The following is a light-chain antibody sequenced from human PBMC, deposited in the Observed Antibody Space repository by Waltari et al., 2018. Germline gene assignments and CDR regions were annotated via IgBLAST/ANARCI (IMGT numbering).Light chain of an antibody. CDR2: KAS. J-gene: IGKJ5*01. CDR3: QQYNTYPLT. Sequence: DIQMTQSPSTLSASVGDRVTITCRDSKYISRWLAWYQQKPGKAPELLIYKASILESGVPSRFSGSESGTEFTLTISSLQPDDFATYYCQQYNTYPLTFGQGTRLEI. V-gene: IGKV1-5*03. CDR1: KYISRW.